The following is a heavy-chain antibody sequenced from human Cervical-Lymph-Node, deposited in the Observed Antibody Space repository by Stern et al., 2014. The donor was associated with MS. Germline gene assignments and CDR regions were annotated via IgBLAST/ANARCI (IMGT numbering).Heavy chain of an antibody. V-gene: IGHV1-3*01. CDR1: GYTFTSYA. CDR2: INAGNGNT. CDR3: ARDGGINYVWFDP. Sequence: VQLVQSGAEVKKPGASVKVSCKASGYTFTSYAMHWVRQAPGQRLEWMGWINAGNGNTKYSQKFQGRVTITRDTSASTAYMELSSLRSEDTAVYYCARDGGINYVWFDPWGQGTLVTVSS. D-gene: IGHD4-11*01. J-gene: IGHJ5*02.